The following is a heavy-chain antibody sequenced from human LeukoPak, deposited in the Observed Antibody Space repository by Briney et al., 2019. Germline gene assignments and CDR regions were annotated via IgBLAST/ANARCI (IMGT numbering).Heavy chain of an antibody. CDR2: INDDGSDT. CDR1: GFTFKLYW. V-gene: IGHV3-74*01. CDR3: TRSDRAFDY. Sequence: TGGSLRLSCAASGFTFKLYWMHWVRQVPGKRPVWVSRINDDGSDTIYADSVRGRFTISRDDAKNTVYLQMNNLRAEDTAVYYCTRSDRAFDYWGQGTMVTVSS. D-gene: IGHD1-14*01. J-gene: IGHJ4*02.